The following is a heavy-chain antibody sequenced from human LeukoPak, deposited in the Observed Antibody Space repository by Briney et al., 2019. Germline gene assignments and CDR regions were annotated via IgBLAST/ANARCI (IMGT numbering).Heavy chain of an antibody. V-gene: IGHV3-9*01. D-gene: IGHD3-22*01. CDR2: ISWNSGSI. CDR3: AKDISSWRDYDSSDGWYP. J-gene: IGHJ5*02. CDR1: GFTFDDYA. Sequence: GGSLRLSCAASGFTFDDYAKHWVRQAPGKGLEWVSGISWNSGSIGYADSVKGRFTISRDNAKNSLYLQMNSLRAEDTALYYCAKDISSWRDYDSSDGWYPWGQGTLVTVSS.